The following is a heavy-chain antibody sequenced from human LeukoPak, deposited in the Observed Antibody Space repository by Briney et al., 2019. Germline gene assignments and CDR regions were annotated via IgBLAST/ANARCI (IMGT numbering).Heavy chain of an antibody. V-gene: IGHV3-7*01. CDR1: GFTLGSYW. J-gene: IGHJ4*02. CDR3: ARLDYGSCFEY. D-gene: IGHD4-17*01. CDR2: IKQDGREK. Sequence: GGSMRLSCPGCGFTLGSYWMSWVRQAPGKGLEWVANIKQDGREKYYVDSVKGRFTISRDDAKNSLYLQMNSLRAEDTAVYYCARLDYGSCFEYWGQGTLVTVSS.